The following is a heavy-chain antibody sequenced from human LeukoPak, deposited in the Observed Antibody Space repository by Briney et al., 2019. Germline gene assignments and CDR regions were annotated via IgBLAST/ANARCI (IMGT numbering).Heavy chain of an antibody. CDR2: IYSGGST. V-gene: IGHV3-53*01. CDR3: ANRGNYRDTWDDY. J-gene: IGHJ4*02. CDR1: GFTVSSNY. Sequence: GGSLRLSCAASGFTVSSNYMSWVRQAPGKGLEWVSVIYSGGSTYYADSVKGRFTISRDNSKNTLYLQMNSLRAEDTAVYYCANRGNYRDTWDDYWGQGTMVTVSS. D-gene: IGHD3-16*02.